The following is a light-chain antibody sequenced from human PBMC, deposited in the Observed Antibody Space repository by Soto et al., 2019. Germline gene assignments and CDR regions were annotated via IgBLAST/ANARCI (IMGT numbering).Light chain of an antibody. Sequence: QSALTQPASVSGSPGQSITISCTGTSSDIGGYNYVSWYQQHPGKAPKLMIYEVSNRPSGVSNRFSGSKSGNTASLTISGLQAEDEAHYYCTSYTSSSTNYVFGTGTKVTVL. CDR2: EVS. J-gene: IGLJ1*01. CDR3: TSYTSSSTNYV. CDR1: SSDIGGYNY. V-gene: IGLV2-14*01.